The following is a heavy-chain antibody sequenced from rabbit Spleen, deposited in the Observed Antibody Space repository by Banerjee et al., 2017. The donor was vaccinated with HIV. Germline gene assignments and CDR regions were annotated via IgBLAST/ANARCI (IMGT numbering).Heavy chain of an antibody. J-gene: IGHJ4*01. CDR1: GFDFSTTYD. V-gene: IGHV1S45*01. Sequence: QEQLVESGGGLVQPEGSLTLTCTASGFDFSTTYDMCWVRQAPGKGLEWIGCINTGSGRTYHASWAKGQFTISKTSSTTVTLEMTSLTAADTATHFCARNWADSRWDLWGQGALVTVS. D-gene: IGHD4-2*01. CDR2: INTGSGRT. CDR3: ARNWADSRWDL.